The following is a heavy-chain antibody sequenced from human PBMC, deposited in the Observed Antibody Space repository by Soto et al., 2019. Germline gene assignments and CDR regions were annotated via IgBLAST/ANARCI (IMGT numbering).Heavy chain of an antibody. CDR1: GFTFSSYA. CDR3: ARDKKELPGY. J-gene: IGHJ4*02. D-gene: IGHD1-26*01. CDR2: ISYDGSNK. V-gene: IGHV3-30-3*01. Sequence: QVQLVESGGGVVQPGRSLRLSCAASGFTFSSYAMHWVRQAPGKGLEWVAVISYDGSNKYYADSVKGRFTISRDNSKNTLYLQMNSLRAEDTAVYYCARDKKELPGYWGQGTLVTVSS.